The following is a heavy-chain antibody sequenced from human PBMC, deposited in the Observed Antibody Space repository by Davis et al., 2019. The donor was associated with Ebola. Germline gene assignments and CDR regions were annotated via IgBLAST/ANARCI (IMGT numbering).Heavy chain of an antibody. CDR2: ISSTGNTI. V-gene: IGHV3-48*03. J-gene: IGHJ4*02. CDR3: AREDWGSIYYFDY. CDR1: GFTFSSYE. D-gene: IGHD7-27*01. Sequence: PGGSLRLSCAASGFTFSSYEMNWVRQAPGKGLEWVSFISSTGNTIYYADSVKGRFTISRDNAKNSLDLQMNSLRAEDTAVYYCAREDWGSIYYFDYWGQGTLVTVSS.